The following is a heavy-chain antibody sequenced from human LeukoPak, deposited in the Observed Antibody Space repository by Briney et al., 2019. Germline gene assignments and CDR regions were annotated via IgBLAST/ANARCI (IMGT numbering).Heavy chain of an antibody. CDR2: VYYSGST. J-gene: IGHJ6*02. D-gene: IGHD3-10*01. CDR3: AGASYYFVSGSHYPLDV. V-gene: IGHV4-59*01. Sequence: KPSETLSLTCTVSGGSISSYFWSWIRQPPGKGLEWIGYVYYSGSTNYNPSLKSRVTISVDTSKNQFSLKLSSVTAADTAVYYCAGASYYFVSGSHYPLDVWGQGTTVTVSS. CDR1: GGSISSYF.